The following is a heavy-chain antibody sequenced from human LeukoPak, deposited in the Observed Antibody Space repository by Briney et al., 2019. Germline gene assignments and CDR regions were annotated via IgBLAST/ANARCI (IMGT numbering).Heavy chain of an antibody. D-gene: IGHD6-19*01. CDR2: ISGSGGST. J-gene: IGHJ4*02. CDR1: GFTFSSYA. Sequence: GGSLRLSCAASGFTFSSYAMSWVRQAPGKGLEWVSAISGSGGSTYYADSVKGRFTISRDNSKNTLYLQMDSLRAEDTAVYYCAKDKKSIAVAGYYFDYWGQGTLVTVSS. V-gene: IGHV3-23*01. CDR3: AKDKKSIAVAGYYFDY.